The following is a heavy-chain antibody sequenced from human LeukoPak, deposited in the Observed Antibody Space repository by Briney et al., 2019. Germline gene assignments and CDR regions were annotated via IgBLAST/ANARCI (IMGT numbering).Heavy chain of an antibody. Sequence: PGGSLRLSCAASGFTFSSYAMHWVRQTPGKGLEWVAVISYGGSNKYYADSVKGRFTISRDNSKYTLYLQMNSLRAEDTAVYYCARGKPKSWFGESTPGYWGQGTLVTVSS. CDR3: ARGKPKSWFGESTPGY. CDR1: GFTFSSYA. CDR2: ISYGGSNK. J-gene: IGHJ4*02. D-gene: IGHD3-10*01. V-gene: IGHV3-30-3*01.